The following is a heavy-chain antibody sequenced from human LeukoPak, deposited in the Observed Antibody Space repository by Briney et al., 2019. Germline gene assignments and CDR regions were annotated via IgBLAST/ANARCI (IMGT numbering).Heavy chain of an antibody. CDR2: INWNSGST. CDR3: ARDKDGSGSYYMSGFDY. D-gene: IGHD3-10*01. V-gene: IGHV3-20*04. Sequence: GGSLRLSCAASGFTFDDYGMSLVRQAPGKGLEGVSGINWNSGSTGYADSVQGRFTISRDNAKNSMYLQMNSLRAEDTALYYCARDKDGSGSYYMSGFDYWGQGTLVTVSS. CDR1: GFTFDDYG. J-gene: IGHJ4*02.